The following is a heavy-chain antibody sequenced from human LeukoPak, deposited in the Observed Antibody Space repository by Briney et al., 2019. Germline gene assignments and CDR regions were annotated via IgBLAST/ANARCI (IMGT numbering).Heavy chain of an antibody. J-gene: IGHJ6*02. CDR1: GFTFSSYA. CDR3: AKDPLTTVVTGGYYYYGMDV. D-gene: IGHD4-23*01. V-gene: IGHV3-23*01. CDR2: ISGSGGST. Sequence: GGSLRLSCAASGFTFSSYAMSWVRQAPGKGLEWVSAISGSGGSTYYADSVKGRFTISRDNSKNALYLQMNSLRAEDTAVYYCAKDPLTTVVTGGYYYYGMDVWGQGTTVTVSS.